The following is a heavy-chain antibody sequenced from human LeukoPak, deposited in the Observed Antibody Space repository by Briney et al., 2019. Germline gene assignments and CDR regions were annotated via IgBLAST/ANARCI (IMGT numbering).Heavy chain of an antibody. J-gene: IGHJ5*02. CDR2: IIPIFGTA. D-gene: IGHD3-10*01. Sequence: GASVKVSCKASGYTFTSYAMNWVRQAPGQGLEWMGGIIPIFGTANYAQKFQGRVTITADESTSTAYMELSSLRSEDTAVYYCAHYGSGSYFWFDPWGQGTLVTVSS. CDR3: AHYGSGSYFWFDP. CDR1: GYTFTSYA. V-gene: IGHV1-69*13.